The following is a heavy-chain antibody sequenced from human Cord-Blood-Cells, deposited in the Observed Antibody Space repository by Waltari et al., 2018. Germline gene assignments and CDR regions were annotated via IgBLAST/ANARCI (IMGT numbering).Heavy chain of an antibody. CDR3: ARHGMAPNWFDP. J-gene: IGHJ5*02. CDR1: GGSFSGYH. D-gene: IGHD1-26*01. Sequence: QVQLQQWGAGLLKPSETLSLTCAVYGGSFSGYHWSGIRQPPGKGLEWIGEINHSGSTNYNPSLKSRVTISVDTSKNQFSLKLSSVTAADTAVYYCARHGMAPNWFDPWGQGTLVTVSS. CDR2: INHSGST. V-gene: IGHV4-34*01.